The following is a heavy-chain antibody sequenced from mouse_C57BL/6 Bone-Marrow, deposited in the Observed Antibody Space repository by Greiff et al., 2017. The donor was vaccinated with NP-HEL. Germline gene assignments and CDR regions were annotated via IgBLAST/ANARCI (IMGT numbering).Heavy chain of an antibody. Sequence: EVKLVESGGGLVQPGESLKLSCESNEYEFPSHDMSWVRKTPEKRLELVAAINSDGGSTYYPDTMERRFIISRDNTKKTLYLQMSSLRSEDTALYYCARHGGGLPPYWYFDVWGTGTTVTVSS. CDR3: ARHGGGLPPYWYFDV. CDR1: EYEFPSHD. V-gene: IGHV5-2*03. J-gene: IGHJ1*03. CDR2: INSDGGST. D-gene: IGHD5-5*01.